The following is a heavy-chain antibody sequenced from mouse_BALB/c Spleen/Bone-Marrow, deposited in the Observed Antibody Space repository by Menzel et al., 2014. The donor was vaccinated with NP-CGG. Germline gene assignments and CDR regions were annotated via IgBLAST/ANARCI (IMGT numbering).Heavy chain of an antibody. D-gene: IGHD1-1*02. CDR1: GYKFTDYT. V-gene: IGHV1-18*01. CDR3: GRGLWYY. J-gene: IGHJ2*01. CDR2: SNPNNGGT. Sequence: VQLQQSGPELVKPGASVKISCKTSGYKFTDYTIHWVKQSHGLSLEWIGRSNPNNGGTDYKQKFKGKATLTVDKSSSTSYMERHSLTSEDSAVYVSGRGLWYYWGQGATLTVSS.